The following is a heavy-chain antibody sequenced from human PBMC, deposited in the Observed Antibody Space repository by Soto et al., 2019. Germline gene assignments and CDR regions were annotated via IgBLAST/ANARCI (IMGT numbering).Heavy chain of an antibody. D-gene: IGHD1-20*01. J-gene: IGHJ6*02. V-gene: IGHV4-4*02. CDR1: GGSISSSNW. Sequence: QVQLQESGPGLVKPSGTLSLTCAVSGGSISSSNWWRWVRQPPGKGLEWIGEIYHSGSTNYNPALKRRVTISVDKSKNQSALKLSSVTAADTAVYYCARVPNWNYGMDVWGQGTTVTVSS. CDR3: ARVPNWNYGMDV. CDR2: IYHSGST.